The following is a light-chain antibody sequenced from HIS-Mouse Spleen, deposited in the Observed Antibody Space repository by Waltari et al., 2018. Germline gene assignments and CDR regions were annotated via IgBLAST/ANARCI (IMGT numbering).Light chain of an antibody. J-gene: IGLJ3*02. CDR1: SSDVGSYNL. Sequence: QSALTQPASVSGSPGQSITISCTGTSSDVGSYNLVSWYQQHPGKAPKLMIYEGSKRPSGVSNRFSGSKSGNTASLTIAGLQAEDEAEYYCCSYAGSSRVFGGGTKLTVL. CDR2: EGS. CDR3: CSYAGSSRV. V-gene: IGLV2-23*01.